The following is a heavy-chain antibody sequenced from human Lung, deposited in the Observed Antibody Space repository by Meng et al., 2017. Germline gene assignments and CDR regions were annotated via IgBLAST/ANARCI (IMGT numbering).Heavy chain of an antibody. D-gene: IGHD4-11*01. CDR2: INHSGST. CDR3: ARGPTTMAHDFDY. V-gene: IGHV4-34*01. CDR1: GGSFSDYY. Sequence: QGQVRRGGAGLLKPSETLSLTCVVSGGSFSDYYWSWIRQPPGKGLEWIGEINHSGSTNYNPSLESRATISVDTSQNNLSLKLSSVTAADSAVYYCARGPTTMAHDFDYWGQGTLVTVSS. J-gene: IGHJ4*02.